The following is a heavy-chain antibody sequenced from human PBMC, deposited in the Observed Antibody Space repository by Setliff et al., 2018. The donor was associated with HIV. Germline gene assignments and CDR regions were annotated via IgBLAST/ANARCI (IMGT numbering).Heavy chain of an antibody. J-gene: IGHJ3*02. Sequence: PGESLKISCKGFGYSFTIYWIGWVRQMPGKGLEWMGIIYPGDTDTRYSPSSQGQVTISADKSISTAYLQWSSLRVSDTAMYYCVGRRGSSRGTFDIWGQGTMVTVSS. CDR2: IYPGDTDT. CDR3: VGRRGSSRGTFDI. D-gene: IGHD6-13*01. V-gene: IGHV5-51*01. CDR1: GYSFTIYW.